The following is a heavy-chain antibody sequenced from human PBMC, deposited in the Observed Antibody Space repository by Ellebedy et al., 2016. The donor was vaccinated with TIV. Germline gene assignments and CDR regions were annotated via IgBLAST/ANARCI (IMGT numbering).Heavy chain of an antibody. CDR2: SYTGGGT. CDR1: GFTVSSNY. J-gene: IGHJ4*02. CDR3: ARDSDWIFDY. D-gene: IGHD1-1*01. Sequence: GESLKISCAASGFTVSSNYMSWVRQASGKGLEWVSVSYTGGGTYYADSVKGRFTISRDNSKNTLFVQMNSLRAEDTAVYYCARDSDWIFDYWGQGTLVTVSS. V-gene: IGHV3-53*05.